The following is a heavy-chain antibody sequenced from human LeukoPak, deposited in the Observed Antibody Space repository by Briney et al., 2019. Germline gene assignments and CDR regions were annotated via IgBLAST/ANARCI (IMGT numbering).Heavy chain of an antibody. CDR3: AKNMESFDH. V-gene: IGHV3-23*01. CDR2: ISGSGGST. Sequence: GGSLRLSCAASGFTFSSYAMSWVRQAPGKGLEWVSAISGSGGSTYYADSVKGRFTISRDNSKKILFLQMNTLKAEDTAVYYCAKNMESFDHWGQGALVTVSS. CDR1: GFTFSSYA. D-gene: IGHD3-3*01. J-gene: IGHJ4*02.